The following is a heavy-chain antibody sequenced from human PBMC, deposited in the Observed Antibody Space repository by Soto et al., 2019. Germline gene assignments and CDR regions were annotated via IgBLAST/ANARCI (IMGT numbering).Heavy chain of an antibody. CDR1: GGSISSYY. Sequence: SETLSLTCTVSGGSISSYYWSWIRQPPGKGLEWIGYFYYSGSTNYNPSLKSRVTISVDTSKNQFSLKLRSVTAADTAVYYCARHGMDYYDSSGYYYSPYYFDYWGQGTLVTVSS. D-gene: IGHD3-22*01. J-gene: IGHJ4*02. V-gene: IGHV4-59*01. CDR2: FYYSGST. CDR3: ARHGMDYYDSSGYYYSPYYFDY.